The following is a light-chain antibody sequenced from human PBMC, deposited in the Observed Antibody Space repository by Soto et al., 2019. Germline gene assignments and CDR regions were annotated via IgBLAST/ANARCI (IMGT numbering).Light chain of an antibody. Sequence: QSALTQPASVSGSPGQSITISCTGTSSDVGGYDYVSWFQQHPGKAPKLMIYDVSYRPSGVSNRFSGSKSGNTASLTISGLQAEDEADYYCSSYTSSSTLEVFGTGTNVTVL. CDR2: DVS. CDR3: SSYTSSSTLEV. CDR1: SSDVGGYDY. V-gene: IGLV2-14*01. J-gene: IGLJ1*01.